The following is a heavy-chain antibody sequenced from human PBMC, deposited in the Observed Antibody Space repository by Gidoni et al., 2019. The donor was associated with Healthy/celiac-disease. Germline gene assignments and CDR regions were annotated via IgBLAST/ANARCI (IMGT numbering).Heavy chain of an antibody. CDR2: ISWNSGSI. V-gene: IGHV3-9*01. Sequence: EVQLVESGGGLVQPGRSLRLSCAASGFTFDDYAMHWVRQAPGKGLEWVSGISWNSGSIGYADSVKGRFTISRDNAKNSLYLQMNSLRAEDTALYYCARAIGATGGYFDYWGQGTLVTVSS. J-gene: IGHJ4*02. D-gene: IGHD1-26*01. CDR1: GFTFDDYA. CDR3: ARAIGATGGYFDY.